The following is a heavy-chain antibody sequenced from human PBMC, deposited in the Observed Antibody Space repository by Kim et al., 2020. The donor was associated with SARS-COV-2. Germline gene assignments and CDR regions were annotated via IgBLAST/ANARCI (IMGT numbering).Heavy chain of an antibody. J-gene: IGHJ4*02. V-gene: IGHV3-33*05. CDR3: ARDWYDSRGYFDY. CDR1: GFTFSSHG. Sequence: GGSLRLSCAASGFTFSSHGMHWVRQAPGKGLEWVAVISYDGSNKYYADSVKGRFTISRDNSKNTLYLQMNSLRAEDTAVYYCARDWYDSRGYFDYWGQGT. CDR2: ISYDGSNK. D-gene: IGHD3-22*01.